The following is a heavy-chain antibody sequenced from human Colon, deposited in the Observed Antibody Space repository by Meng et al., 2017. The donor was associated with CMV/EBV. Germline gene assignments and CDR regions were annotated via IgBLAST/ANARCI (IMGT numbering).Heavy chain of an antibody. CDR3: ATVSGGDFDY. Sequence: QVQLGQSGAEVKKHGALVKVPCKASGYTFTGYFMYWVRQAPGQGLEWMGSINPNSGGTNYEQKFQGRVTMTRDTSINTAYMELSRLRSDDTAVYYCATVSGGDFDYWGQGTLVTVSS. J-gene: IGHJ4*02. CDR1: GYTFTGYF. V-gene: IGHV1-2*02. D-gene: IGHD1-26*01. CDR2: INPNSGGT.